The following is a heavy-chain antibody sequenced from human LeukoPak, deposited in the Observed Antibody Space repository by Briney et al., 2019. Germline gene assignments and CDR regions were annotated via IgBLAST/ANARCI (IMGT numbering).Heavy chain of an antibody. V-gene: IGHV1-18*01. Sequence: ASVKVSCKTSGYTFSNFGISWVRQAPGQGLEWMGWISGNNDNPNYGQKFQGRFTVTTDSSTSTAYMEMRNLRSDDTAVYYCARDGTSTDDYWGQGTLVTVSS. D-gene: IGHD2-2*01. CDR1: GYTFSNFG. J-gene: IGHJ4*02. CDR2: ISGNNDNP. CDR3: ARDGTSTDDY.